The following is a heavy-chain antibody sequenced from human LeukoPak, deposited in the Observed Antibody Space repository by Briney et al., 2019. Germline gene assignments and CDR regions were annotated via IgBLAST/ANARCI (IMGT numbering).Heavy chain of an antibody. CDR2: INPNSGGT. V-gene: IGHV1-2*02. CDR1: GYTFTGYY. Sequence: ASVKVSCKASGYTFTGYYMHCVRQAPGQGLEWMGWINPNSGGTNYAQKFQGRVTMTRDTSISTAYMELSRLRSDDTAVYYCARAGAARLSWFDPWGQGTLVTVSS. J-gene: IGHJ5*02. CDR3: ARAGAARLSWFDP. D-gene: IGHD6-6*01.